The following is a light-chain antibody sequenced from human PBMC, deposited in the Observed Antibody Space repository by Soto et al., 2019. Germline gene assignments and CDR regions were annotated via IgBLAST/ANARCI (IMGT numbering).Light chain of an antibody. Sequence: DIQMTQSPSTLSASVGDRVTITCRASQSISSWWAWYQQKPGEAPKLLIYDASSLESRVPSSFSGSGSGTEFTPPTSSLQPDDSATYYCHQYNSYPRTFGQGTKVDIK. CDR1: QSISSW. CDR2: DAS. CDR3: HQYNSYPRT. V-gene: IGKV1-5*01. J-gene: IGKJ1*01.